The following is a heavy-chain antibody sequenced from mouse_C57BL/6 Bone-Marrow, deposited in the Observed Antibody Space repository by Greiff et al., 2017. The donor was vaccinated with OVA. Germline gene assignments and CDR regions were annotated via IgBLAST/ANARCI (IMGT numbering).Heavy chain of an antibody. Sequence: QVQLKQSGAELARPGASVKLSCKASGYTFTSYGISWVKQRTGQGIEWIGEIYPRSGNTYYNEKFKGKATLTADKSSSTAYMELRSLTSEDSAVYFCAEGGGYTAYWGQGTLVTVSA. CDR1: GYTFTSYG. CDR2: IYPRSGNT. D-gene: IGHD2-2*01. J-gene: IGHJ3*01. CDR3: AEGGGYTAY. V-gene: IGHV1-81*01.